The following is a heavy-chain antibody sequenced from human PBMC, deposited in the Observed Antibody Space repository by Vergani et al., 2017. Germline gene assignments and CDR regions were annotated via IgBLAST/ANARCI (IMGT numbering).Heavy chain of an antibody. D-gene: IGHD1-1*01. J-gene: IGHJ1*01. V-gene: IGHV3-30*03. CDR3: ATKRCGTPGCQIGYFRE. CDR1: GFTSSYYC. Sequence: QVHLVESGGGVVQPVRSLRLSCVVSGFTSSYYCMHWVRQAPGKGLEWVAVISYDGTQKYYADSVKGRFTISRDNSKSTLYLQMNSLRTEDTAVYYCATKRCGTPGCQIGYFREWGQGTLVTVSS. CDR2: ISYDGTQK.